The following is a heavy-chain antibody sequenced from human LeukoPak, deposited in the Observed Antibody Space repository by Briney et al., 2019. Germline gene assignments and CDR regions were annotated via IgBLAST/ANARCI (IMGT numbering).Heavy chain of an antibody. CDR1: GYTLTELS. Sequence: ASVKVSCKVSGYTLTELSMHWVRQAPGKGLEWMGGFDPEDGETIYAQKFQGRDTMTEDTSTDTAYMELSSLRSEDTAVYYCATAIASGYLNFDYWGQGTLVTVSS. V-gene: IGHV1-24*01. D-gene: IGHD5-12*01. CDR3: ATAIASGYLNFDY. CDR2: FDPEDGET. J-gene: IGHJ4*02.